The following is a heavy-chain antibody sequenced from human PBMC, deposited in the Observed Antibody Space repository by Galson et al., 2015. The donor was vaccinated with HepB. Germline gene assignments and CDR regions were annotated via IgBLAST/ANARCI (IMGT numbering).Heavy chain of an antibody. Sequence: SLRLSRAASGFTFSSYAMHWVRQAPGKGLEWVAVISYDGSNKYYADSVKGRFTISRDNSKNTLYLQMNSLRAEDTAVYYCARSIVGATTGLYDYWGQGTLVTVSS. J-gene: IGHJ4*02. CDR1: GFTFSSYA. V-gene: IGHV3-30-3*01. CDR3: ARSIVGATTGLYDY. CDR2: ISYDGSNK. D-gene: IGHD1-26*01.